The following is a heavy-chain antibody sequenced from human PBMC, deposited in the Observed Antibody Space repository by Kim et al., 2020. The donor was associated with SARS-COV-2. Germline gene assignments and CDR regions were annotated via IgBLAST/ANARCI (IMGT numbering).Heavy chain of an antibody. V-gene: IGHV4-59*01. CDR2: TYYSGST. CDR1: GGSISSYY. D-gene: IGHD3-3*01. Sequence: SETLSLTCTVSGGSISSYYWSWIRQPPGKGLEWIGYTYYSGSTNYNPSLKSRVTISLDTSKNQFSLKLSSVTAADTAVYYCAREGPLDFWSGPDAFDIWGQGTMVTVSS. J-gene: IGHJ3*02. CDR3: AREGPLDFWSGPDAFDI.